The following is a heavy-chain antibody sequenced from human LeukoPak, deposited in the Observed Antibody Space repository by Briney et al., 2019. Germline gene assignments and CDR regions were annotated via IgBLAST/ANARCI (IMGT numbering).Heavy chain of an antibody. D-gene: IGHD2-2*01. Sequence: GGSLRLSCAASGFTFSSYSMNWVRQAPGKGLEWVSSISSSSSYIYYADSVKGRFTISRDNAKNSLYLQMNSLRAEDTAVSYCARDLTSWVVPAAYFDYWGQGTLVTVSS. V-gene: IGHV3-21*01. CDR2: ISSSSSYI. CDR1: GFTFSSYS. CDR3: ARDLTSWVVPAAYFDY. J-gene: IGHJ4*02.